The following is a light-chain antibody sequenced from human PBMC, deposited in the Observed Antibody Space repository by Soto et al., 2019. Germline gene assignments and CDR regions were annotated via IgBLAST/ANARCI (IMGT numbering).Light chain of an antibody. J-gene: IGLJ1*01. CDR1: GSDIGDYNY. CDR3: SSYTADMTYV. V-gene: IGLV2-14*03. CDR2: DVW. Sequence: QSALAQPASVSGSPGQSITIYCIGTGSDIGDYNYVSWYQQHPGKAPTLMIYDVWARPLGVSHRLSGSKSGNTASLTISGLQGDDEADYYCSSYTADMTYVFGTGTKVTVL.